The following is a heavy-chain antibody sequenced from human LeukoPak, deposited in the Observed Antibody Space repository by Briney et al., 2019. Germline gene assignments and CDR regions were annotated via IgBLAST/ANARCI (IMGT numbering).Heavy chain of an antibody. V-gene: IGHV3-73*01. J-gene: IGHJ4*02. Sequence: GGSLRLSCAASGFTFSGSAMHWVRQASGKGLEWVGRIRSRANSYATAYAASVKGRFTISRDDSKNTAYLQMNSLKIGDTAVYYCTGDTSGYYAPDCWGQGTLVTVSS. CDR1: GFTFSGSA. D-gene: IGHD3-22*01. CDR3: TGDTSGYYAPDC. CDR2: IRSRANSYAT.